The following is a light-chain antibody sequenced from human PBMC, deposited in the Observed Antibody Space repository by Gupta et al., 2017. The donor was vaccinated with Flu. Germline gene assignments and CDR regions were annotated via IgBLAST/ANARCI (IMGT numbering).Light chain of an antibody. Sequence: PSSLSASVGDRVTITCRASQGIGNDLGWYQQKPGKAPKRLIYAASTLQGGVPSRFSGSGSGTEFTLTISSLRPEDFATYYCRQHNTYPQTFGQGTMVDIK. CDR2: AAS. J-gene: IGKJ1*01. CDR1: QGIGND. V-gene: IGKV1-17*01. CDR3: RQHNTYPQT.